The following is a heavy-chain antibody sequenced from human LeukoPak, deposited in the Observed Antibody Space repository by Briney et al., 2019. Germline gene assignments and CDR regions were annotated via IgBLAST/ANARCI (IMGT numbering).Heavy chain of an antibody. D-gene: IGHD4-17*01. J-gene: IGHJ4*02. Sequence: GGSLRLSCAASGFSFSSYYMSWVRQAPGKGLEWVALINPDGNERYYVDSVKGRFTISRDNARNSLYLQMNSLRAEDTAVYYCARDFTTVTTTSFDYWGQGTLVTVSS. CDR2: INPDGNER. CDR1: GFSFSSYY. CDR3: ARDFTTVTTTSFDY. V-gene: IGHV3-7*01.